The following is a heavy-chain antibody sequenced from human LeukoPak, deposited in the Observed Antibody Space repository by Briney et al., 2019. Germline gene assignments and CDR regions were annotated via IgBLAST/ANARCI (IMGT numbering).Heavy chain of an antibody. CDR1: GFTFGDYS. V-gene: IGHV3-49*03. CDR3: TRIGTGVRVSYTFDY. Sequence: PGRSLRLSCTASGFTFGDYSMSWFRQAPGKGLEWVGFIRSKTYGGTPEYAASVKGRFSISRDDSKRVAYLQMNSLKTEDTAHYFCTRIGTGVRVSYTFDYWGQGTLVSVSS. CDR2: IRSKTYGGTP. J-gene: IGHJ4*02. D-gene: IGHD1-26*01.